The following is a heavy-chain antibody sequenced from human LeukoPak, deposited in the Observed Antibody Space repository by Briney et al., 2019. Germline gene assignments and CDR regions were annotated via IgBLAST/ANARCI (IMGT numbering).Heavy chain of an antibody. D-gene: IGHD4-11*01. J-gene: IGHJ6*03. CDR3: TTDHQTTVSPYYYYYYMDV. CDR2: IKSKIDGGTT. CDR1: GFTFSSYT. V-gene: IGHV3-15*01. Sequence: GGSLRLSCAASGFTFSSYTMNWVRQAPGKGLEWVGRIKSKIDGGTTDYAAPVKGRFTISRDDSKNTLYLQMNSLKTEDTAVYYCTTDHQTTVSPYYYYYYMDVWGKGTTVTVSS.